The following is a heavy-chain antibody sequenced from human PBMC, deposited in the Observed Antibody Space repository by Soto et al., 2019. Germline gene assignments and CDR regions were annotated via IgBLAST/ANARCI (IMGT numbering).Heavy chain of an antibody. CDR1: GYTFSSYG. Sequence: QVNLVQSGGEVKKPGASVKVSCKTSGYTFSSYGISWVRQVPGQGLEWMGWISAFNGDTKSSQKVKGRLTMTTDTSTSTAYMELRSLTSADTAIFYCARDRSHYDSTDYWGQGTLVTVSS. D-gene: IGHD3-22*01. CDR2: ISAFNGDT. J-gene: IGHJ4*02. CDR3: ARDRSHYDSTDY. V-gene: IGHV1-18*01.